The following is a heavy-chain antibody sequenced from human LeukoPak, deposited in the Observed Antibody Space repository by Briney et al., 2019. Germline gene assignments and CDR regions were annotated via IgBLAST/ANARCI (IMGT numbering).Heavy chain of an antibody. J-gene: IGHJ6*02. CDR2: MNPNSGNT. V-gene: IGHV1-8*01. Sequence: GASVKVSCKASGYTFTSYDINWVRQATGQGPEWMGWMNPNSGNTGYAQKFQGRVTMTRNTSISTAYMELSSLRSEDTAVYYCARVKSCSSTSCYTIYYYYYGMDVWGQGTTVTVSS. D-gene: IGHD2-2*02. CDR1: GYTFTSYD. CDR3: ARVKSCSSTSCYTIYYYYYGMDV.